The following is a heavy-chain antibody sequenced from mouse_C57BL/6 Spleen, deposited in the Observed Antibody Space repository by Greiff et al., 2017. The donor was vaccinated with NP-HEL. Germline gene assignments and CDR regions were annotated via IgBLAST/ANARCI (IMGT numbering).Heavy chain of an antibody. CDR3: ARPTVVATRGAMDY. CDR2: ISSGSSTI. V-gene: IGHV5-17*01. J-gene: IGHJ4*01. CDR1: GFTFSDYG. Sequence: EVKLVESGGGLVKPGGSLKLSCAASGFTFSDYGMHWVRQAPEKGLEWVAYISSGSSTIYYADTVKGRFTISRDNAKNTLFLQMTSLRSEDTAMYYCARPTVVATRGAMDYWGQGTSVTVSS. D-gene: IGHD1-1*01.